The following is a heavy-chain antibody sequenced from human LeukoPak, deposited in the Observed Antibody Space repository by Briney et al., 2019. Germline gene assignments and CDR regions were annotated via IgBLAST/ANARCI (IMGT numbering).Heavy chain of an antibody. CDR2: ISYDGSNK. J-gene: IGHJ4*02. CDR3: AKDRGEQWLVTSFDY. V-gene: IGHV3-30*18. Sequence: GRSLRLSCAASGFTFSSYSMHWVRQAPGKGLEWVAVISYDGSNKYYVDSVKGRFTISRDNSKNTLYLQMNSLRPEGTAVYYCAKDRGEQWLVTSFDYWGQGTLVTVSS. D-gene: IGHD6-19*01. CDR1: GFTFSSYS.